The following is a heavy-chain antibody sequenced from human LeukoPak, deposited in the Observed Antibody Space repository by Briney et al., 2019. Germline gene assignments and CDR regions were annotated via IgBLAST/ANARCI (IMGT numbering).Heavy chain of an antibody. J-gene: IGHJ4*02. CDR3: ARGTYVGGRYSSSQPFDY. D-gene: IGHD6-13*01. Sequence: GASVKVSCKASGYTFTSYDINWVRQATGQGLEWMGWMNPNSGNTGYAQKFQGRVTMTRNTSISTAYMELSSLRSEDTAVYYCARGTYVGGRYSSSQPFDYWGQGTLVTVSS. V-gene: IGHV1-8*01. CDR2: MNPNSGNT. CDR1: GYTFTSYD.